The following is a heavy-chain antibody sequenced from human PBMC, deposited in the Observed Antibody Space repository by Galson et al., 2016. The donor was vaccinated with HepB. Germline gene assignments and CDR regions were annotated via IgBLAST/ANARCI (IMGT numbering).Heavy chain of an antibody. V-gene: IGHV3-23*01. CDR3: ANYPRPDYDFCLANWFDP. CDR2: ISGSGGSA. J-gene: IGHJ5*02. Sequence: SLRLSCAASGFTFSNYAMSWVRQAPGKGLEWASAISGSGGSAYYADSVKGRFTISRDNSKNTLYLQMNSLRTDDPAVYYCANYPRPDYDFCLANWFDPWGQGTLVTVSS. CDR1: GFTFSNYA. D-gene: IGHD3-3*01.